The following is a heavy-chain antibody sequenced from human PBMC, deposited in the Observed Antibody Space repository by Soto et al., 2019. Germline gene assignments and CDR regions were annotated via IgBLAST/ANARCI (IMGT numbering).Heavy chain of an antibody. CDR3: ARRGVSGHVDS. CDR1: GGSISSSSYY. V-gene: IGHV4-39*02. Sequence: ETLSLTCTVSGGSISSSSYYWGWIRQPPGKGLEWIGNIYYSGSAYYNPSLKSRVTISVDMSKNNFSLKLSSVTAADTAVYYCARRGVSGHVDSWGQRTLVSISS. CDR2: IYYSGSA. D-gene: IGHD3-10*01. J-gene: IGHJ4*02.